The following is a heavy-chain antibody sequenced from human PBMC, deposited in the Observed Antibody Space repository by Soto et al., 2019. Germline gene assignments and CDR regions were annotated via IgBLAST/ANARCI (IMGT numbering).Heavy chain of an antibody. CDR3: TTTHRIVVLTNLGDAFDI. J-gene: IGHJ3*02. CDR2: IKSKTDGGTT. D-gene: IGHD3-22*01. Sequence: EVQLVESGGGLVKPGGSLRLSCAASGFTFSNAWMSWVRQAPGKGLEWVGRIKSKTDGGTTHYAAPVKGRFTISRDDSKDTLYLQINSLKTADTAVYYCTTTHRIVVLTNLGDAFDIWGQGTMVTVSS. V-gene: IGHV3-15*01. CDR1: GFTFSNAW.